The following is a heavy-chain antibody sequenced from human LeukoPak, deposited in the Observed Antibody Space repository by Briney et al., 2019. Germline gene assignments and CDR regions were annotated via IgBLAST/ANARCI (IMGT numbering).Heavy chain of an antibody. Sequence: PGESLKISCKGPGYSFTSYWIGWVRQMPGKGLEWMGIIYPGDSDTRYSPSFQGQVTISADKSISTAYLQWSSLKASDTAMYYCARITYCGGDCYTTFDYWGQGTLVTVSS. CDR2: IYPGDSDT. V-gene: IGHV5-51*01. CDR3: ARITYCGGDCYTTFDY. D-gene: IGHD2-21*01. CDR1: GYSFTSYW. J-gene: IGHJ4*02.